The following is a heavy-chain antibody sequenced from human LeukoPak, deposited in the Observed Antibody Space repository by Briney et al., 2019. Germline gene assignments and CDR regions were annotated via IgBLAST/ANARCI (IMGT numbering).Heavy chain of an antibody. CDR1: GFTFDDYA. CDR2: ISWNSGSI. Sequence: PGRSLRLSCAASGFTFDDYAMHWVRHAPGKGLEWVSGISWNSGSIGYADSVKGRFTISRDNAKNSLYLQMNSLRAEDTAVYYCATEYYYDSSGYYYPDYWGQGTLVTVSS. D-gene: IGHD3-22*01. CDR3: ATEYYYDSSGYYYPDY. J-gene: IGHJ4*02. V-gene: IGHV3-9*01.